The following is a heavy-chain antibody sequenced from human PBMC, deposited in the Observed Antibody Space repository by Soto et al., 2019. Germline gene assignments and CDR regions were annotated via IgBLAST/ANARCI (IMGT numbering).Heavy chain of an antibody. CDR2: IYSGGST. Sequence: PGGSLRLSCAANGISVSSNYMSWVRQAPGKGLEWVSIIYSGGSTDYGESVKGRFTISRDNFKNTLYLQMNSLRAEDTAVYYCARDQDQLLRIAAAGPRIPYYYYYGMDVWGQGTTVTVSS. J-gene: IGHJ6*02. CDR3: ARDQDQLLRIAAAGPRIPYYYYYGMDV. V-gene: IGHV3-53*05. D-gene: IGHD6-13*01. CDR1: GISVSSNY.